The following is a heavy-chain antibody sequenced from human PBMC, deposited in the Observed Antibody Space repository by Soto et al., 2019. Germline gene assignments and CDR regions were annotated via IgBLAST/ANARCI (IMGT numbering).Heavy chain of an antibody. Sequence: ASVKVSCKASGGTFSSYTISWVRQAPGQGLEWMGRIIPILGIANYAQKFQGRVTITADKSTSTAYMELSSLRSEDTAVYYCAKDPRNWNCPEPNWFDPWGQGTLVTVSS. CDR3: AKDPRNWNCPEPNWFDP. J-gene: IGHJ5*02. D-gene: IGHD1-7*01. CDR1: GGTFSSYT. CDR2: IIPILGIA. V-gene: IGHV1-69*04.